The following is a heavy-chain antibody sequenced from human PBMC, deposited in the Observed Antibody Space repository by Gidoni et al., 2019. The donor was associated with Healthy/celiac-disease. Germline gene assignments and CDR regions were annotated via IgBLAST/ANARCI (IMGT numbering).Heavy chain of an antibody. V-gene: IGHV3-21*01. J-gene: IGHJ4*02. CDR2: ISSSSSYI. D-gene: IGHD4-17*01. CDR1: GFTFSSYS. Sequence: EVQLVESGGGLVKPGGSLRLSCAASGFTFSSYSMNWVRQAPGTGLEWVSSISSSSSYIYYADSVKGRFTISRDNAKNSLYLQMNSLRAEDTAVYYCARGLRGTTVVKMGGDYWGQGTLVTVSS. CDR3: ARGLRGTTVVKMGGDY.